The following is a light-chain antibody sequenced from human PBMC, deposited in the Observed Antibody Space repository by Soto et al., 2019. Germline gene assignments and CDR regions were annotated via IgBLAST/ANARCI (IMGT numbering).Light chain of an antibody. CDR3: AVWDDGLSGWV. Sequence: QSVLTQAPSASGTPGQSVTISCSGSDSNIGSNTVNWYQQFPGMAPKLLIYVNFQRSSGVPDRFSASKSGTSASLAISGLHSEHEAHYYCAVWDDGLSGWVFGGGTKLTVL. CDR1: DSNIGSNT. V-gene: IGLV1-44*01. CDR2: VNF. J-gene: IGLJ2*01.